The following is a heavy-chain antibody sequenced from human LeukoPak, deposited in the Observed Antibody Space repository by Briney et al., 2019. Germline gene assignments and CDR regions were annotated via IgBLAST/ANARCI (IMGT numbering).Heavy chain of an antibody. CDR2: IKQDGSEK. D-gene: IGHD3-16*01. Sequence: GGSLRLSCVASGFIFSDFWMNWVRQAPGKGLEWVANIKQDGSEKYYVDSVKGRFTISRDNAKNTLYLQMNSLRAEDTAVYYCARGLAHDAGDYWGQGTLVTVSS. CDR3: ARGLAHDAGDY. V-gene: IGHV3-7*03. CDR1: GFIFSDFW. J-gene: IGHJ4*02.